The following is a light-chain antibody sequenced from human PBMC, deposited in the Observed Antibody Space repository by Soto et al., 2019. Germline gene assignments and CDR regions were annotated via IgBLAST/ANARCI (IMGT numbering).Light chain of an antibody. CDR1: QSVSSSY. Sequence: IVLTQSPGTLSLSPGERATLSCRASQSVSSSYLTWYQQKPGQAPRLLIYGASSRATGIPDRFSASGSGTDLTLTISRPEPEDFAVYYCQQYGSSLLTFGGGTKVEIK. CDR2: GAS. J-gene: IGKJ4*01. V-gene: IGKV3-20*01. CDR3: QQYGSSLLT.